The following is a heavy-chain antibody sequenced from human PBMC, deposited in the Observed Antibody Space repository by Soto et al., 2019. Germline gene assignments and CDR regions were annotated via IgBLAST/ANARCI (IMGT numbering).Heavy chain of an antibody. V-gene: IGHV3-74*01. CDR3: ARGKRRGYSGYDFDY. Sequence: GGSLRLSCAASGFTFSSYWMHWVRQAPGKGLVWVSRINSDGSSTSYADSVKGRFTISRDNAKNTLYLQMNSLRAEDTAVYYCARGKRRGYSGYDFDYWGQGTLVTVSS. CDR2: INSDGSST. CDR1: GFTFSSYW. D-gene: IGHD5-12*01. J-gene: IGHJ4*02.